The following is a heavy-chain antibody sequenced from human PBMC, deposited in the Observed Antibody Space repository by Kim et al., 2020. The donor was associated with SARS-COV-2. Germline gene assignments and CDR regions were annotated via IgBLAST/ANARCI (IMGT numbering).Heavy chain of an antibody. J-gene: IGHJ4*02. V-gene: IGHV3-9*01. D-gene: IGHD3-22*01. CDR2: ISWNSGSI. CDR1: GFTFDDYA. Sequence: GGSLRLSCAASGFTFDDYAMHWVRQAPGKGLEWVSGISWNSGSIGYADSVKGRFTISRDNAKNSLYLQMNSLRAEDTALYYCAKGTSHITMITPWDYWGQGTLVTVSS. CDR3: AKGTSHITMITPWDY.